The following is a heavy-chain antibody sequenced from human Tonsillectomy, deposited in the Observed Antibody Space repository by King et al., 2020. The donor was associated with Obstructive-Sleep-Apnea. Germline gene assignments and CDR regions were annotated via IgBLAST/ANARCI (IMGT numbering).Heavy chain of an antibody. CDR2: ISFDGST. V-gene: IGHV4-4*09. D-gene: IGHD2-15*01. CDR3: ARISNALELRHLPH. Sequence: VQLQESGPGLVKPSETLSLTCTVSGGTVTSYRWSWIRQSPGKGLEWIGYISFDGSTSYNPSLKGRVTIFIDTSRDQFSLKLASVTAADTAVYYCARISNALELRHLPHWGQGTLLTVS. J-gene: IGHJ1*01. CDR1: GGTVTSYR.